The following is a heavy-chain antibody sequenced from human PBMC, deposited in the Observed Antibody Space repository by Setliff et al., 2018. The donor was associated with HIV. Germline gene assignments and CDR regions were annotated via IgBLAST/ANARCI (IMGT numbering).Heavy chain of an antibody. CDR3: ARGSRQLTIFGVVFKTNYYFMDV. D-gene: IGHD3-3*01. V-gene: IGHV4-39*07. J-gene: IGHJ6*03. CDR2: LFYTGST. CDR1: GDSITSRNYH. Sequence: SETLSLTCAVSGDSITSRNYHWDWVRQPPGKGLEWIGSLFYTGSTSCNPSLQSRVTISVDTSKNQFSLTLNSVTAADTAVYYCARGSRQLTIFGVVFKTNYYFMDVWGKGTAVTVSS.